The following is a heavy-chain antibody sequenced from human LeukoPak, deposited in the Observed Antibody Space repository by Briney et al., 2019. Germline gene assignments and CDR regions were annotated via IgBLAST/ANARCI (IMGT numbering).Heavy chain of an antibody. Sequence: SGTLSLTCTVSGDSINNLDLWSWVRQPPGKGLEWIGEMYLSGTTHSNPSVKSRVTMSIDKSKNQFFLNLSSVTAADTAVYYCAGLVGRYSSGLYYYYFDYWGQGTLVTVSS. CDR3: AGLVGRYSSGLYYYYFDY. CDR2: MYLSGTT. CDR1: GDSINNLDL. D-gene: IGHD3-22*01. V-gene: IGHV4-4*02. J-gene: IGHJ4*02.